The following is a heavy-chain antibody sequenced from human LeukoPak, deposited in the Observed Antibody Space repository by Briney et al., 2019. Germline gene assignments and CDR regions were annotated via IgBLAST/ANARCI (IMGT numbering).Heavy chain of an antibody. CDR1: GFTFSSYW. CDR3: TRLRYSITMIKY. D-gene: IGHD3-22*01. V-gene: IGHV3-49*04. J-gene: IGHJ4*02. Sequence: GGSLRLSCAASGFTFSSYWMSWVRQAPGKGLEWVGFIRSKAYGGTTEYAASVKGRFTISRDDSKSIAYLQMNSLKTEDTAVYYCTRLRYSITMIKYWGQGTLVTVSS. CDR2: IRSKAYGGTT.